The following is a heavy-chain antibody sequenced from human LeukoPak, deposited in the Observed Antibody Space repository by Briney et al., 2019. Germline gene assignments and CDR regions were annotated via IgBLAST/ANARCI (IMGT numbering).Heavy chain of an antibody. CDR2: INTDTLNT. Sequence: DSVKVSCKGSGYTFNTYGVTWVRQAPGQGLEWMGWINTDTLNTRYDQKFQGRVTMTTDTSTSTAYMELRSLTSDDTAVYYCARGGSFQYDFWGQGTLVTVS. CDR3: ARGGSFQYDF. D-gene: IGHD1-26*01. V-gene: IGHV1-18*01. J-gene: IGHJ4*02. CDR1: GYTFNTYG.